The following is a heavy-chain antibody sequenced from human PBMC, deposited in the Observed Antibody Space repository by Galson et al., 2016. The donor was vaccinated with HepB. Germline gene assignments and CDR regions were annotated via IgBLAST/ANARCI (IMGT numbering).Heavy chain of an antibody. CDR3: AREPYSSSWFDY. Sequence: SLRLSCAASGFTFSDYYMSWIRQAPGKGLQWVSYISSRSGFYTNYADSVKGRFTISRDHAKNSLYLHMNSLRVEDTAVYFCAREPYSSSWFDYWGQGTLVTVSS. D-gene: IGHD6-13*01. CDR1: GFTFSDYY. V-gene: IGHV3-11*06. J-gene: IGHJ5*01. CDR2: ISSRSGFYT.